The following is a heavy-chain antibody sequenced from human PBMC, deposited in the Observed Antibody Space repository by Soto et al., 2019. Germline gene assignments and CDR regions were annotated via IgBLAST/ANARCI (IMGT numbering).Heavy chain of an antibody. J-gene: IGHJ6*02. Sequence: TLSLTCTVSGGSISSGDYYWSWIRQPPGKGLEWIGYIYHSGSTYYSPSLKSRLTISVDTSKDQFSLKLSSVTAADTAVYYCAGAAMAYYYGMDVWGQGTTVTVSS. D-gene: IGHD5-18*01. V-gene: IGHV4-30-4*01. CDR1: GGSISSGDYY. CDR3: AGAAMAYYYGMDV. CDR2: IYHSGST.